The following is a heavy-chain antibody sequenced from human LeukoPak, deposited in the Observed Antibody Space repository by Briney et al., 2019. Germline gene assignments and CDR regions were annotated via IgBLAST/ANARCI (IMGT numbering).Heavy chain of an antibody. J-gene: IGHJ4*02. CDR2: IKQDGSEK. CDR3: ASDRDYYDSSGYLFDY. V-gene: IGHV3-7*01. CDR1: GFTFSSYW. D-gene: IGHD3-22*01. Sequence: GGSLRLSCAASGFTFSSYWMSWVRQAPGKGLEWVANIKQDGSEKYYVDSVKGRFTISRDNAKNSLYRQMNSLRAEDTAVYYCASDRDYYDSSGYLFDYWGQGTLVTVSS.